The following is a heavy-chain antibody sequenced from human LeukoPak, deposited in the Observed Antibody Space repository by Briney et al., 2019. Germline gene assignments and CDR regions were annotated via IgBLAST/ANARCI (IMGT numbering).Heavy chain of an antibody. CDR3: ARAREQWPDY. CDR1: GGSISSGGYY. CDR2: IYYSGST. J-gene: IGHJ4*02. Sequence: SETLSLTCTVSGGSISSGGYYWSWIRQPPGKGLEWIGYIYYSGSTYYNPSLKSRVTISVDTSKNQFSLKLSSVTAADTAVYYCARAREQWPDYWGQGTLVTVSS. D-gene: IGHD6-19*01. V-gene: IGHV4-30-2*01.